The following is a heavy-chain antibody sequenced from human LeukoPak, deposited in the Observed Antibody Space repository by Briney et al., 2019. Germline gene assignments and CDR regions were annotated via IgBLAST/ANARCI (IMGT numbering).Heavy chain of an antibody. CDR2: IKQDGTEK. CDR1: GFTFSSYV. D-gene: IGHD2-15*01. Sequence: GGSLRLSCAASGFTFSSYVMHWVRQAPGKGLEWVANIKQDGTEKYYVDSVKGRFTISRDNAKNSLYLQMNSLRVEDTAVYYCARAGCGWVLTPCDAFDIWGQGTMVTVSS. V-gene: IGHV3-7*01. J-gene: IGHJ3*02. CDR3: ARAGCGWVLTPCDAFDI.